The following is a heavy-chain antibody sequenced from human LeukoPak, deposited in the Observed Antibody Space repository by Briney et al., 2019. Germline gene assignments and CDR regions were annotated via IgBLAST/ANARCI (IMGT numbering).Heavy chain of an antibody. D-gene: IGHD3-10*01. Sequence: SETLSLTCTVSSGSISSYYWSWLRQPPGKGLEWIGYISYSGSTNYNPSLKSRVTISVDTSKNQLSLKLNSVTAADTAVYYCARILRGVIVTSFDYWGQGILVTVSS. CDR2: ISYSGST. V-gene: IGHV4-59*08. CDR3: ARILRGVIVTSFDY. CDR1: SGSISSYY. J-gene: IGHJ4*02.